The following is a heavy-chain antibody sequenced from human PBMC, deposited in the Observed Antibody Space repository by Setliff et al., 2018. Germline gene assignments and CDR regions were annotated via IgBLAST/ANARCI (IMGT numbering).Heavy chain of an antibody. V-gene: IGHV3-23*01. Sequence: GGSLRLSCVGSGFSFSSYAMTWVRQAPGKGLEWVSSVSGSGDRIFYADSVKGRFTISRDNSKNTLYLHMNSLRVEDTAVYSCAKDQGRYCSGGSCYSIGSCDYWGQGALVTVSS. J-gene: IGHJ4*02. D-gene: IGHD2-15*01. CDR2: VSGSGDRI. CDR3: AKDQGRYCSGGSCYSIGSCDY. CDR1: GFSFSSYA.